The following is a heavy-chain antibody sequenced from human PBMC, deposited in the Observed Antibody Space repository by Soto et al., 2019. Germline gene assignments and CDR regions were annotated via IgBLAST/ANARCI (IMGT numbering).Heavy chain of an antibody. Sequence: QVQLVQSGAEVKKPGSSVKVSCKASGGTFSSYAISWVRQAPGQGLEWMGGIIPIFGTANYAQKFQGRVTITADESTCTAYMELSSLRSEDTAVFYCARGSSGWSSLPWDYFDYWGQGTLVTVSS. J-gene: IGHJ4*02. CDR3: ARGSSGWSSLPWDYFDY. CDR2: IIPIFGTA. D-gene: IGHD6-19*01. V-gene: IGHV1-69*12. CDR1: GGTFSSYA.